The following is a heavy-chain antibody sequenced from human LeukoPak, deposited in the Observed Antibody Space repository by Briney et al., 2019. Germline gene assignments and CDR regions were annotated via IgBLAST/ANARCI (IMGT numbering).Heavy chain of an antibody. V-gene: IGHV3-66*04. J-gene: IGHJ4*02. CDR3: ARRGHGYGSPFDY. CDR1: GFTVSTNY. D-gene: IGHD5-18*01. Sequence: GGSLRLSCAASGFTVSTNYMNWVRQAPGKGLEWVSMIYPNGNTFYTDSVKGRFTISRDNSKNTLDLQMNSLRAEDTAVYYCARRGHGYGSPFDYWGQGTLVTVSS. CDR2: IYPNGNT.